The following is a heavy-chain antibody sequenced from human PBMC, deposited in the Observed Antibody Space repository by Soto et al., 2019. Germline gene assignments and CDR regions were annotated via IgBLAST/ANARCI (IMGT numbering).Heavy chain of an antibody. CDR2: ISYDGSNK. V-gene: IGHV3-30*18. J-gene: IGHJ2*01. CDR1: GFTFSSYG. Sequence: QVQLVESGGGVVQPGRSLRLYCAASGFTFSSYGMHWVRQAPGKGLEWVAVISYDGSNKYYADSVKGRFTISRDNSKNTLYLQMNSLRAEDTAVYYCAKDNPSFYWYFDLWGRGTLVTVSS. CDR3: AKDNPSFYWYFDL. D-gene: IGHD1-26*01.